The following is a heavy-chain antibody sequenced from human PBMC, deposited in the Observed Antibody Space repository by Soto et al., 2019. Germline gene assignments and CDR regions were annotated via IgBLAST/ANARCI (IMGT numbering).Heavy chain of an antibody. CDR3: ARDAYGDYIFDY. J-gene: IGHJ4*02. V-gene: IGHV3-48*01. CDR1: GFTFSSYS. Sequence: EVQLVESGGGLVQPGGSLRPSCVASGFTFSSYSMNWVRQAPGKGLEWVSYISSSSDTIYYADSVKGRFTISRDIAKNSLYLQMNSLRAEDTAVYYCARDAYGDYIFDYWGQGTVVTVSS. D-gene: IGHD4-17*01. CDR2: ISSSSDTI.